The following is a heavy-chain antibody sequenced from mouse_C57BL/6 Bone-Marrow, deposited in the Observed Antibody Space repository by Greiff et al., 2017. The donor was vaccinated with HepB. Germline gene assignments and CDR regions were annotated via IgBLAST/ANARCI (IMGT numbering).Heavy chain of an antibody. CDR1: GFTFSSYA. V-gene: IGHV5-4*01. D-gene: IGHD2-5*01. Sequence: DVQLQESGGGLVKPGGSLKLSCAASGFTFSSYAMSWVRQTPEKRLEWVATISDGGSYTYYPDNVKGRFTISRDNAKNNLYLQMSHLKSEDTAMYYCARDYYSNYDDFDYWGQGTTLTVSS. CDR2: ISDGGSYT. J-gene: IGHJ2*01. CDR3: ARDYYSNYDDFDY.